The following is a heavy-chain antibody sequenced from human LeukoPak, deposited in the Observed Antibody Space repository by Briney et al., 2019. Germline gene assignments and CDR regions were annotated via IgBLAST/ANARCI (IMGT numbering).Heavy chain of an antibody. CDR3: ARRRSYDSSGYWYYFDY. CDR1: GDSISGYY. D-gene: IGHD3-22*01. Sequence: SETLSLTCTVSGDSISGYYWSWIRQPPGKGLEWIGQIFYSGSTNYNPSLKSRVTISVDTSKNQFSLKLSSVTAADTAVYYCARRRSYDSSGYWYYFDYWGQGTLVTVSS. J-gene: IGHJ4*02. V-gene: IGHV4-59*08. CDR2: IFYSGST.